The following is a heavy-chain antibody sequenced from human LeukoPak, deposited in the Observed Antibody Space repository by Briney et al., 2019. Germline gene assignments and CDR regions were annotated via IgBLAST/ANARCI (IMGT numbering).Heavy chain of an antibody. CDR2: INPSGGST. V-gene: IGHV1-46*02. CDR1: GYTFNNYY. D-gene: IGHD2-15*01. Sequence: GASVKASCKASGYTFNNYYMHWVRQAHGQGLEWVGIINPSGGSTSYARKFQGRVTVTRDTSTSTVYMELRSLRSEDTAVYYCARVYCSGGRCYDSGGDYWGQGTLVTVSS. J-gene: IGHJ4*02. CDR3: ARVYCSGGRCYDSGGDY.